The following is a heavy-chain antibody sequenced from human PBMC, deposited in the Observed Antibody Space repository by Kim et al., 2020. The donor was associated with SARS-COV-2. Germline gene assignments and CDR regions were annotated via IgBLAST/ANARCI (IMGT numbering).Heavy chain of an antibody. V-gene: IGHV1-18*01. Sequence: ASVKVSCKASGYTFTSYGISWVRQAPGQGLEWMGWISAYNGNTNYAQKLQGRVTMTTDTSTSTAYMELRSLRSDDTAVYYCARGPSLLGFLEWFYYYGMDFWGQGTTVTVSS. J-gene: IGHJ6*02. CDR2: ISAYNGNT. D-gene: IGHD3-3*01. CDR1: GYTFTSYG. CDR3: ARGPSLLGFLEWFYYYGMDF.